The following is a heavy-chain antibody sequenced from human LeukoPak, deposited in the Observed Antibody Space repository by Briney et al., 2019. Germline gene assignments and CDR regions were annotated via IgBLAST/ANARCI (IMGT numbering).Heavy chain of an antibody. J-gene: IGHJ6*02. CDR2: ISGSGGST. CDR3: ANLRFLESFYRYYYYGMDV. D-gene: IGHD3-3*01. CDR1: GFTFSSYA. Sequence: PGGSLRLSCAASGFTFSSYAMSWVRQAPGKGLEWVSAISGSGGSTYYADSVKGRFTISRDNSKNTLYLQMNSLRAEDTAVYYCANLRFLESFYRYYYYGMDVWGQGTTVTVSS. V-gene: IGHV3-23*01.